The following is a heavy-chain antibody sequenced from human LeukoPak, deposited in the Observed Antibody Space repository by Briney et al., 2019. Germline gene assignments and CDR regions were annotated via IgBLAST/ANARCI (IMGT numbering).Heavy chain of an antibody. Sequence: GGSPRLSCATAGLTFTNYAMSRVPQAPGKGLERVSAIGGSGGVTSYAESVKGRFTISRNNSKNTLHLQMNSLRAEDTAVYYCAKLGRIALTTATNWFDPWGQGTLVTVSS. CDR3: AKLGRIALTTATNWFDP. CDR1: GLTFTNYA. CDR2: IGGSGGVT. V-gene: IGHV3-23*01. J-gene: IGHJ5*02. D-gene: IGHD4-17*01.